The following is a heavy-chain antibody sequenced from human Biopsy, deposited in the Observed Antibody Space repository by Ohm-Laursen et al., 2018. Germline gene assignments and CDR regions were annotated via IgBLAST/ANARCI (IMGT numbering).Heavy chain of an antibody. CDR1: GFTFDDYA. CDR3: AKDVRVKVQLDGMDV. V-gene: IGHV3-9*01. Sequence: SLRLFCSASGFTFDDYAMHWVRQAPGKGLEWVSGISWHSGSRGYADSVKGRFTISRDNAKKLLYLQMNSLRAEDTALYYCAKDVRVKVQLDGMDVWGQGTTVTVSS. D-gene: IGHD1-1*01. J-gene: IGHJ6*02. CDR2: ISWHSGSR.